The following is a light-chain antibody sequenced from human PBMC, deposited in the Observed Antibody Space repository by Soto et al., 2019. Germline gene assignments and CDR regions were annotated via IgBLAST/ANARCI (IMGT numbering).Light chain of an antibody. Sequence: QSALTKPASVSGSPGQSITISCTGTSSDVGSYNLVSWYQQHPGKAPKLMIYEGSKRPSGVSNRFSGSKSGNTASLTISGLQAEDEADYYCCSYAGSRVFGGGTKVTVL. V-gene: IGLV2-23*01. J-gene: IGLJ3*02. CDR3: CSYAGSRV. CDR2: EGS. CDR1: SSDVGSYNL.